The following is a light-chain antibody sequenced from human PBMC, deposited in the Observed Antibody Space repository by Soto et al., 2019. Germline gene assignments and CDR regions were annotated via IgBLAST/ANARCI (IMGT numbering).Light chain of an antibody. J-gene: IGKJ3*01. CDR2: GAS. CDR1: QTVRNN. CDR3: QQYDNLPLT. V-gene: IGKV3-15*01. Sequence: FVLTQSPGTLSLSPWERATLSCRASQTVRNNYLAWYQQKPGQAPRLLIFGASSRATGVPARFSGSGSGTEFTLTINSLQSEDFAVYFCQQYDNLPLTFGPGTKVDIK.